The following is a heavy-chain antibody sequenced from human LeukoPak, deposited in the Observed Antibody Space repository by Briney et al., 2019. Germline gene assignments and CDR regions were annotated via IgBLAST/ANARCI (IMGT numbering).Heavy chain of an antibody. D-gene: IGHD2-15*01. Sequence: GASVKVSCKASGYTFTSYGISWVRQAPGQGLEWMGRISAYNGNTNYAQKLQGRVTMTTDTSTSTAYMELRSLRSDDTAVYYCARDPGYCSGGSCYSGYWGQGSLVTVSS. V-gene: IGHV1-18*01. CDR3: ARDPGYCSGGSCYSGY. CDR2: ISAYNGNT. J-gene: IGHJ4*02. CDR1: GYTFTSYG.